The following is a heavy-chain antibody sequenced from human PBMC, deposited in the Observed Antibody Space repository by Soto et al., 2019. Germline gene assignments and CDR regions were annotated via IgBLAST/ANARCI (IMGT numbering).Heavy chain of an antibody. V-gene: IGHV3-33*01. CDR1: GFTFSSYG. D-gene: IGHD6-19*01. Sequence: QVQLVESGGGVVQPGRSLRLSCAASGFTFSSYGMHWVRQAPGKGLEWVAVIWYDGSNKYYADSVKGRFTISRDNSKNTLYMQMNSLRSEDTAVYYCARDRYSSGWCDLVYWGQGTLVTVSS. CDR3: ARDRYSSGWCDLVY. CDR2: IWYDGSNK. J-gene: IGHJ4*02.